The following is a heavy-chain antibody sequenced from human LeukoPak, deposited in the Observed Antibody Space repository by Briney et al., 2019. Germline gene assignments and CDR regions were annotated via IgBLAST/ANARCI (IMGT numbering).Heavy chain of an antibody. CDR2: IYYSGST. CDR3: ARGRSGYYYDSSGYYYYFDY. J-gene: IGHJ4*02. Sequence: PSETLSLTCTVSGGSISSYYWSWIRQPPGKGLEWIGYIYYSGSTNYNPSLKSRVTISVDTSKNQFSLKLSSVTAADTAVYYCARGRSGYYYDSSGYYYYFDYWGQGTLVTVSS. D-gene: IGHD3-22*01. CDR1: GGSISSYY. V-gene: IGHV4-59*01.